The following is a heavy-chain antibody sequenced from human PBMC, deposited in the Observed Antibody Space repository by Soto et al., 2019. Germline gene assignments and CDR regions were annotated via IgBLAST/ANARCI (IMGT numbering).Heavy chain of an antibody. CDR2: VYYSGST. Sequence: SETLSLTCTVSGGSISSYYWSWIRQPPGKGLELIGYVYYSGSTYYNPSLKSRVTISVDTSKNQFSLKLSSVTAADTAVYYCALERGYFYYYGMDVWGQGTTVTVSS. J-gene: IGHJ6*02. CDR3: ALERGYFYYYGMDV. CDR1: GGSISSYY. D-gene: IGHD1-1*01. V-gene: IGHV4-59*04.